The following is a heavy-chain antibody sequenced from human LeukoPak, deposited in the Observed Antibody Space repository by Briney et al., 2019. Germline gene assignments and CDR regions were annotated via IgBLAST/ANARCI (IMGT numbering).Heavy chain of an antibody. D-gene: IGHD2-2*01. CDR3: ARSQAVVSSSLYYYYTDV. CDR2: TSANNRNT. J-gene: IGHJ6*03. CDR1: GYTFLSHG. V-gene: IGHV1-18*01. Sequence: GASVKVSCKASGYTFLSHGFSWVRQAPGQGLEWMGWTSANNRNTNYAQRLQGRVTMTTDTSTNTAYMELRTLRSDDTAVYYCARSQAVVSSSLYYYYTDVWGKGTTIIVSS.